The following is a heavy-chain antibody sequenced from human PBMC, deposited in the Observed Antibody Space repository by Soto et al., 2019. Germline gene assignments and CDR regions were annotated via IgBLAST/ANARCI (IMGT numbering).Heavy chain of an antibody. CDR3: ATFRSGYYYFGIGY. CDR1: GYTLTELS. V-gene: IGHV1-24*01. CDR2: FDPEDGET. J-gene: IGHJ4*02. D-gene: IGHD3-22*01. Sequence: EASVKVSCKVSGYTLTELSMHWVRQAPGKGLEWMGGFDPEDGETIYAQKFQGRVTMTEDTSTDTAYMELSSLRSEDTAVYYCATFRSGYYYFGIGYWGQGTLVTVSS.